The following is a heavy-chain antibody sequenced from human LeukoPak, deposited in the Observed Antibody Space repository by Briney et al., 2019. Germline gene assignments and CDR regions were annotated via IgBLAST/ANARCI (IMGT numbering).Heavy chain of an antibody. CDR1: GFTFSSYS. V-gene: IGHV3-21*01. D-gene: IGHD2-8*02. CDR3: ARSLPWSSTGFDP. J-gene: IGHJ5*02. Sequence: PGGSLRLSCAASGFTFSSYSMTWVRQAPGKGLEWVSSISSSSSYIYYADSVKGRFTISRDNAKNSLYLQMNSLRAEDTAVYYCARSLPWSSTGFDPWGQGTLVTVSS. CDR2: ISSSSSYI.